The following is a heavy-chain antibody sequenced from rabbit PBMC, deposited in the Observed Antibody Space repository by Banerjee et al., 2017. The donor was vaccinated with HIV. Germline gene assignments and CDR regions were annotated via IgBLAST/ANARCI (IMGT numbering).Heavy chain of an antibody. CDR3: AKDGGSDYDWAMDL. J-gene: IGHJ6*01. D-gene: IGHD8-1*01. V-gene: IGHV1S40*01. CDR1: GFSFSSYY. Sequence: QSLEESGGDLVKPGASLTLTCTASGFSFSSYYMWWVRQAPGKGLEWIAYVDAGSSGSTYYANWAKGRFTISKSSSTTVTLQMTSLTVADTATYFCAKDGGSDYDWAMDLWGPGTLVTVS. CDR2: VDAGSSGST.